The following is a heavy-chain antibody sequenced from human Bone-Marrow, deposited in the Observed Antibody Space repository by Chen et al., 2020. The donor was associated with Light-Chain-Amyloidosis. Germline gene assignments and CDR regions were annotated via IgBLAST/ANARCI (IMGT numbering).Heavy chain of an antibody. D-gene: IGHD5-12*01. V-gene: IGHV5-51*01. CDR3: ARRRDGYNFDY. J-gene: IGHJ4*02. CDR1: GYTFPNYW. Sequence: EVQLEQSGPEVKKPGESLKISCKGSGYTFPNYWIGWVRMMPGKGLEWMGVIYPDDSDARYRPSFEGQVTISADKSITTAYLQWRSLKASDTAMYYCARRRDGYNFDYWGQGTLVTVSS. CDR2: IYPDDSDA.